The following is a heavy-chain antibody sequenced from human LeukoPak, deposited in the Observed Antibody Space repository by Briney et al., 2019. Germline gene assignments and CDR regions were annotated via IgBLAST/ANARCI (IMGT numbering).Heavy chain of an antibody. V-gene: IGHV6-1*01. D-gene: IGHD5-24*01. J-gene: IGHJ4*02. CDR3: TRGAPVGSSREFDY. CDR2: TYYRSRWYY. CDR1: GDSVSSNSAA. Sequence: SQTLSLTCAISGDSVSSNSAAWNWIRQSPSRGLQWLGRTYYRSRWYYDYAVSLKSRITITPDTSKNQFSLQLNSMTPEDTAVYYCTRGAPVGSSREFDYWGQGTLVTVSS.